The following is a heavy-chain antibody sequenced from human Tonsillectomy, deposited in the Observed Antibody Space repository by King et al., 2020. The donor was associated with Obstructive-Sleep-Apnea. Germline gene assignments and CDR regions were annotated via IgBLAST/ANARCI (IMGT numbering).Heavy chain of an antibody. CDR2: VYYSGST. CDR1: GGSISSSSYS. CDR3: ARYWTIVVVQNWYFDL. Sequence: VQLQESGPGLVKPSETLSLACTVSGGSISSSSYSWGWIRQPPGKGLEWVGSVYYSGSTYYNPSLKSRVTMSVDTSKNQFSLTLNSVTAADTAVYFCARYWTIVVVQNWYFDLWGRGTLVTVSS. J-gene: IGHJ2*01. D-gene: IGHD3-22*01. V-gene: IGHV4-39*07.